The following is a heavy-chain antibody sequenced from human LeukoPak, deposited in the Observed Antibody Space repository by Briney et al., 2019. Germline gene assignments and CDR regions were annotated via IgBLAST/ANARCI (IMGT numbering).Heavy chain of an antibody. D-gene: IGHD6-19*01. J-gene: IGHJ5*02. Sequence: GGSRRLSCAASGLHFSGTAMSWVRQAPGKGQEWVSAISHDGMNAYYADSVKGRFTISRDNSKKTVSLEMSSLTAADTGVYYCAKDGAQYSSGPECDPRGQGALVTVSP. CDR3: AKDGAQYSSGPECDP. CDR2: ISHDGMNA. CDR1: GLHFSGTA. V-gene: IGHV3-23*01.